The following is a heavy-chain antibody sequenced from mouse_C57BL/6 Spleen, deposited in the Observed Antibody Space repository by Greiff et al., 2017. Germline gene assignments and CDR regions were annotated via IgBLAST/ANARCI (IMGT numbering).Heavy chain of an antibody. CDR3: AIDCVSDCYYLDY. CDR1: GYTFTSYW. CDR2: INPSSGYT. J-gene: IGHJ2*01. Sequence: QVHVKQSGAELAKPGASVKLSCKASGYTFTSYWMHWVKQRPGQGLEWIGYINPSSGYTKYNQKFKDKATLTADKSSSTAYMQLSSLTYDDSAVYYCAIDCVSDCYYLDYWGQGTTLTVSS. D-gene: IGHD6-2*01. V-gene: IGHV1-7*01.